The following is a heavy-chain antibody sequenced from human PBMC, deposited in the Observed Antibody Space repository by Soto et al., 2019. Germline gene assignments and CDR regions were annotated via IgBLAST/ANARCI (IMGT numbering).Heavy chain of an antibody. J-gene: IGHJ5*02. D-gene: IGHD1-26*01. CDR3: TRDQGGSYDSWFDP. Sequence: PGGSLRLSCAASGFTFSSYAMHWVRQAPGKGLEWVAVISYDGSNKYYADSVKGRFTISRDNTKNSVSLQMSSLRVEDTAMYYCTRDQGGSYDSWFDPWGRGTLVTVSS. V-gene: IGHV3-30-3*01. CDR2: ISYDGSNK. CDR1: GFTFSSYA.